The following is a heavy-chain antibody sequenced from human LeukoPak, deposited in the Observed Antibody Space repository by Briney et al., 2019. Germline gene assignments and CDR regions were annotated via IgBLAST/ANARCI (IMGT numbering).Heavy chain of an antibody. V-gene: IGHV3-74*01. Sequence: WGSLRLSCAASGFTFSSYWMCWVRQAPGKGLVWVSRINTDGSITNYADSVKGRFTISRDNSKNTLYLQMNSLRAEGTAVYYCASDYPPGSGAIHDYWGQGTLVTGSS. J-gene: IGHJ4*02. CDR1: GFTFSSYW. CDR3: ASDYPPGSGAIHDY. D-gene: IGHD3-10*01. CDR2: INTDGSIT.